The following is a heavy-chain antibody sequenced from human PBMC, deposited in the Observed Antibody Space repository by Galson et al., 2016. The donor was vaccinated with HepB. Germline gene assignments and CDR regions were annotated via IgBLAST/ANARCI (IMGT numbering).Heavy chain of an antibody. V-gene: IGHV3-30*18. CDR1: TFSFSTHG. Sequence: SLRLSCAASTFSFSTHGMHWFRQAPGKGPEWVASISYDVNKDHYADAVKGRCTISRDDSKNTLYLLLGSLRTEDTAVYHCAKSQMEFLYLYAGMDVWGQGATVIVSS. D-gene: IGHD1-1*01. CDR3: AKSQMEFLYLYAGMDV. CDR2: ISYDVNKD. J-gene: IGHJ6*02.